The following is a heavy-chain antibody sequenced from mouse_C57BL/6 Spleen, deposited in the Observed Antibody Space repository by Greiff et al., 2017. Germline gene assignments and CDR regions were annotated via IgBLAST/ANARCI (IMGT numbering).Heavy chain of an antibody. CDR2: ISSGSSTF. Sequence: EVQLVESGGGLVKPGGSLKLSCAASGFTFSDYGMHWVRQAPEKGLEWVAYISSGSSTFYYADTVKGRFTISRDNAKNTLFLQMTSLRYEDTAMYYCARGPYYGSSYGAMDYWGQGTSVTVSS. V-gene: IGHV5-17*01. CDR1: GFTFSDYG. CDR3: ARGPYYGSSYGAMDY. J-gene: IGHJ4*01. D-gene: IGHD1-1*01.